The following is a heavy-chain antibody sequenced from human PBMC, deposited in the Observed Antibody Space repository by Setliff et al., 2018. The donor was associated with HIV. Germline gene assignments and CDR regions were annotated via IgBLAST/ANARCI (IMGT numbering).Heavy chain of an antibody. CDR3: ATDPGYSSTWYSESFQH. V-gene: IGHV1-24*01. CDR1: GYTLTELS. J-gene: IGHJ1*01. Sequence: GASVKVSCKISGYTLTELSIHWARQAPGKGLEWMANFDPEDGETFYAQKFQGRLTMTEDTSTDTAYMELSSLRSDDTAMYYCATDPGYSSTWYSESFQHWGQGTVVTVSS. CDR2: FDPEDGET. D-gene: IGHD6-13*01.